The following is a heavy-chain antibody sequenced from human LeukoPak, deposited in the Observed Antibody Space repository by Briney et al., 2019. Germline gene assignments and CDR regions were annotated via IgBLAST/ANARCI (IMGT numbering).Heavy chain of an antibody. V-gene: IGHV3-7*04. CDR2: IKPDGSEK. CDR1: GFTFSNYW. CDR3: ARDRPSGWYLQYYFNY. D-gene: IGHD6-19*01. J-gene: IGHJ4*02. Sequence: GGCLRLSCVVSGFTFSNYWMSWVRQAPGKGLEWVANIKPDGSEKNYVDSVKGRFTISRDNAKNSLYLQMNSLRAEDTAVYYCARDRPSGWYLQYYFNYWGQGNLVIVSS.